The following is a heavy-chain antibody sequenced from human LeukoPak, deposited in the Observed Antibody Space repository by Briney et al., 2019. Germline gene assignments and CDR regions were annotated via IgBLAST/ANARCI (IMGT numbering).Heavy chain of an antibody. D-gene: IGHD3-22*01. J-gene: IGHJ4*02. CDR3: ARALYDTSGYYYGGFDY. V-gene: IGHV3-64*01. CDR2: INSDGSST. CDR1: GFTFSTYA. Sequence: GGSLRLSCAASGFTFSTYAMHWVRQAPGKGLEYVSAINSDGSSTYYANSVKGRFTISRDNSKNTLYLQMGSLRADDMAVYYCARALYDTSGYYYGGFDYWGQGTLVTVSS.